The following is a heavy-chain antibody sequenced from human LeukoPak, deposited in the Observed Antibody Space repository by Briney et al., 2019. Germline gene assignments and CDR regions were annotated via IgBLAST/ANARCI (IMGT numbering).Heavy chain of an antibody. J-gene: IGHJ4*02. V-gene: IGHV1-2*06. CDR2: INPNSGGT. CDR3: ARGVVQLERRRGPEGHDY. D-gene: IGHD1-1*01. CDR1: GYTFTGYY. Sequence: GASVKVSCKASGYTFTGYYMHWVRQAPGQGLEWMGRINPNSGGTNYAQKFQGRVTMTRDTSISTAYMELSRLRSDDTAVYYCARGVVQLERRRGPEGHDYWGQGTLVTVSS.